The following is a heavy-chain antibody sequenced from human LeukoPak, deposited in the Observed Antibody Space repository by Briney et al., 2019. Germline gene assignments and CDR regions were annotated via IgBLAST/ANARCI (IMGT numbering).Heavy chain of an antibody. V-gene: IGHV4-59*01. CDR2: IYYSGST. CDR1: GGSISSYY. CDR3: ARVSVLEGIPPYYYYYGMDV. Sequence: SETLSLTCTVSGGSISSYYWSWIRQPPGKGLEWIGYIYYSGSTNYNPPLKSRVTISVDTSKNQFSLKLSSVTAADTAVYYCARVSVLEGIPPYYYYYGMDVWGQGTTVTVSS. D-gene: IGHD6-13*01. J-gene: IGHJ6*02.